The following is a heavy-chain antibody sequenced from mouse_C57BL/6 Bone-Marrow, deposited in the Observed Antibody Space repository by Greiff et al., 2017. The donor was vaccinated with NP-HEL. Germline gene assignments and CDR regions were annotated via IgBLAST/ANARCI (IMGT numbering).Heavy chain of an antibody. D-gene: IGHD3-3*01. Sequence: QVQLQQSGAELVRPGASVTLSCKASGYTFTDYEMHWVKQTPVHGLEWIGAIDPETGGTAYNQKFKGKAILTADKSSSTAYMELRSLTSEDSAVYYCTRSLGQLAMDYWGQGTSVTVSS. V-gene: IGHV1-15*01. CDR2: IDPETGGT. CDR3: TRSLGQLAMDY. J-gene: IGHJ4*01. CDR1: GYTFTDYE.